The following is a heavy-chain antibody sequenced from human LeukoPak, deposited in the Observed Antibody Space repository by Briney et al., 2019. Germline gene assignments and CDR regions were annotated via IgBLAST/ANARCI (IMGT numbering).Heavy chain of an antibody. Sequence: GGSLRLSCAASGFTFSIYSMNWVRQAPGRGLEWVSYISSSSGTIYYADSVKGRFTISRDNAKNSLYLQMNSLRGEDTAVYYCARDMGYCSSSNCYTYYLDYWGQGTLVTVSS. J-gene: IGHJ4*02. V-gene: IGHV3-48*01. CDR3: ARDMGYCSSSNCYTYYLDY. CDR1: GFTFSIYS. D-gene: IGHD2-2*01. CDR2: ISSSSGTI.